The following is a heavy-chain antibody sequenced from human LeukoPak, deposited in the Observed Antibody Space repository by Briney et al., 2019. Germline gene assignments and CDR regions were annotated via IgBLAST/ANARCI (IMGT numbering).Heavy chain of an antibody. D-gene: IGHD3-10*01. CDR1: GYTFTSYA. J-gene: IGHJ2*01. CDR3: ARDGGYKELLWFGEIGLDWYFDL. CDR2: INTNTGNP. Sequence: ASVKVSCKASGYTFTSYAMNWVRQAPGQGLEWMGWINTNTGNPTYAQGFTGRFVFSLDTSVSTAYLQISSLKAEDTAVCYCARDGGYKELLWFGEIGLDWYFDLWGRGTLVTVSS. V-gene: IGHV7-4-1*02.